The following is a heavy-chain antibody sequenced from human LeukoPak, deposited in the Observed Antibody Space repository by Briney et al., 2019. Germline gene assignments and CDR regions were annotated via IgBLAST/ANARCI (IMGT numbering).Heavy chain of an antibody. CDR3: ARPTYCGSDCYFNFDY. D-gene: IGHD2-21*02. CDR2: INPNTGDT. V-gene: IGHV1-2*02. Sequence: ASVTVSCKASGYRFIDYFIHWVRQAPGQGPECMGWINPNTGDTKYVQRFQGRVTMTWDTSISTAYIELSGLTSDDTAIYYCARPTYCGSDCYFNFDYWGQGTLVTVSS. CDR1: GYRFIDYF. J-gene: IGHJ4*02.